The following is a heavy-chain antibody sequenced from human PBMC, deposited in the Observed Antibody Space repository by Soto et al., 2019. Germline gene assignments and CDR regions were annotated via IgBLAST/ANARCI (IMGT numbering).Heavy chain of an antibody. Sequence: EVQLLESGGGFVQPGGSLRLSCAASGFTFSNFAMNWVRQAPRKGLEWVSGITGGSGFTFYADSVKGRFTISRDDSENTLFLQMRSLRAEDTAKYYCAKSGPTNYFDFWGQGTLVTVSS. D-gene: IGHD1-26*01. CDR1: GFTFSNFA. CDR2: ITGGSGFT. V-gene: IGHV3-23*01. CDR3: AKSGPTNYFDF. J-gene: IGHJ4*02.